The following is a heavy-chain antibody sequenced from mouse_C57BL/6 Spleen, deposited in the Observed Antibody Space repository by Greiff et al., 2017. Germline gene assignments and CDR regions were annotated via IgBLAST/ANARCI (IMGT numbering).Heavy chain of an antibody. Sequence: QVQLQQPGAELVMPGASVKLSCKASGYTFTSYWMHWVKQRPGQGLEWIGEIDPSDSYTNYNQKFKGKSTLTVDKSSSTAYMQLSSLTSEDSAVYYCARGGYYDGAMDYWGKGTSVTVSS. CDR2: IDPSDSYT. CDR1: GYTFTSYW. V-gene: IGHV1-69*01. CDR3: ARGGYYDGAMDY. J-gene: IGHJ4*01. D-gene: IGHD1-1*01.